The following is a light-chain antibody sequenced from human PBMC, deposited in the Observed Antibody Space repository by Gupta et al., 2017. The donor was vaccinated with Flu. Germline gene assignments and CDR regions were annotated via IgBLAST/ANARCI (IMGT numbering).Light chain of an antibody. CDR2: AAF. CDR3: QHYNSWPFT. Sequence: EEGATLSCRASQSVGSSLAWYQKKPGQAPRLLIYAAFIRATGVPTRFTGSGSGTEFTLTISSLQSEDVGFYYCQHYNSWPFTFGPGTKLDI. J-gene: IGKJ3*01. CDR1: QSVGSS. V-gene: IGKV3-15*01.